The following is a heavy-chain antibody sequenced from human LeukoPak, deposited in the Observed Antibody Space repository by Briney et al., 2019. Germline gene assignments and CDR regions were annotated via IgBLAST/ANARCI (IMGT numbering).Heavy chain of an antibody. CDR3: ARGPSYYDSSGYFPFDY. CDR1: GFSINNGYY. D-gene: IGHD3-22*01. CDR2: IYYSGST. V-gene: IGHV4-38-2*02. Sequence: KPSETLSLTCSVSGFSINNGYYWGWIRQPPGKGLEWIGNIYYSGSTYYNPSLKSRVTISIDTSKNQFSLKLSSVTAADTAVYYCARGPSYYDSSGYFPFDYWGQGTLVTVSS. J-gene: IGHJ4*02.